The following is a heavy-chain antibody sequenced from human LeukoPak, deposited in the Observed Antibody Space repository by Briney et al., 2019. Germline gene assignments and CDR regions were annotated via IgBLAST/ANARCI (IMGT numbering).Heavy chain of an antibody. D-gene: IGHD6-19*01. CDR3: ARLYSSGLTGYFDF. V-gene: IGHV5-51*01. Sequence: GASLQICCEGSGSIFTSYWIGWVRRLPGKGGEWMGIHYPGDSDTKYSPSFQGQVTISADKSISTAYLQWSSLKASDTAMYYCARLYSSGLTGYFDFWGQGTLVTVSS. CDR1: GSIFTSYW. J-gene: IGHJ4*02. CDR2: HYPGDSDT.